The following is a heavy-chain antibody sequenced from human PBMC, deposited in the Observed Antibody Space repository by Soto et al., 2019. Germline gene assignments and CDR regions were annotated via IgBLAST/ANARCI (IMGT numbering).Heavy chain of an antibody. CDR2: ISAYNGNT. CDR3: ASDLDGSGSYYTDY. CDR1: VYMFFTYG. Sequence: XSVKVSCKASVYMFFTYGINWVRQAPGQGLEWMGWISAYNGNTKYAQNLQGRVTMTTDASTSTAYMEMRSLRSDDTAVYYCASDLDGSGSYYTDYWGPGTLVTVSS. D-gene: IGHD3-10*01. V-gene: IGHV1-18*01. J-gene: IGHJ4*02.